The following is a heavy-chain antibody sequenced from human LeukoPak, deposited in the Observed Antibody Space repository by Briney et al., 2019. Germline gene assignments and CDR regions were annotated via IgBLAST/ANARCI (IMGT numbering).Heavy chain of an antibody. CDR2: INHSGST. CDR3: ARGSRWTAFDI. D-gene: IGHD6-13*01. V-gene: IGHV4-34*01. CDR1: GGSFRGYY. Sequence: SETPSLTCAVYGGSFRGYYWGWVRPPPGKGLEWIGEINHSGSTNYNPSLKSRVTISVDTSKNQFSLKLSSVTAADTAVYYCARGSRWTAFDIWGQGTMVTVSS. J-gene: IGHJ3*02.